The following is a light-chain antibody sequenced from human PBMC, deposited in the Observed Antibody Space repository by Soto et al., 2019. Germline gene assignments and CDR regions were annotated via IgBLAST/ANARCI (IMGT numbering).Light chain of an antibody. CDR3: QKYNSAPVA. V-gene: IGKV1-27*01. CDR1: QGISNY. Sequence: DIQITQSPSSLSASVGDRITITCRASQGISNYLAWYQQKPGKVPKLLIYAASTLQSGVPSRLSGSGSGTDFTLTISSLQPEDVATYYCQKYNSAPVACGQGTKVEI. J-gene: IGKJ1*01. CDR2: AAS.